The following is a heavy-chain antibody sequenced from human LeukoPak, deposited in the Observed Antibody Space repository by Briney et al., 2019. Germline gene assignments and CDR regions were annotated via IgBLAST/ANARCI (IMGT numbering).Heavy chain of an antibody. Sequence: SGGSLRLSCTASGFSFSSYGMHWVRQAPGKGLEWVASIWYDGSNTNYVDSVKGRFTISRDNSKNTLYLQMNSLRVEDTAVYYCAKVPHYGGNSPYFDSWGQGTLVTVSS. CDR2: IWYDGSNT. V-gene: IGHV3-33*06. D-gene: IGHD4-23*01. CDR3: AKVPHYGGNSPYFDS. CDR1: GFSFSSYG. J-gene: IGHJ4*02.